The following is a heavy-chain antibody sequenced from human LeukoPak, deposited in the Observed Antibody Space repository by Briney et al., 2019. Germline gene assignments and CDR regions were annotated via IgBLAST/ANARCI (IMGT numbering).Heavy chain of an antibody. CDR2: INHRGTT. CDR3: ARDGGDFWSGYFDY. J-gene: IGHJ4*02. Sequence: SETLSLTCAVYGDSFSGYHWSWIRQPPGKGLEWIAEINHRGTTHYSPSLKSRVTISVDTSKNQFSLKLSSVTAADTAVYYCARDGGDFWSGYFDYWGQGTLVTVSS. CDR1: GDSFSGYH. D-gene: IGHD3-3*01. V-gene: IGHV4-34*01.